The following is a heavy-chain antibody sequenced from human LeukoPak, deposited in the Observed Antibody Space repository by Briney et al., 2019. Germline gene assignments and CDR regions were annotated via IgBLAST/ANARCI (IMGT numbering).Heavy chain of an antibody. CDR1: GFTFSDYY. CDR2: ISSSGSTI. CDR3: ARDSGYYYYGTDV. J-gene: IGHJ6*02. V-gene: IGHV3-11*01. Sequence: PGGSLRLSCAASGFTFSDYYMSWIRQAPGKGLEWVSYISSSGSTIYYADSVKGRFTISRDNAENSLYLQMKSLRAEDTAVYYCARDSGYYYYGTDVWGQGTTVTVSS.